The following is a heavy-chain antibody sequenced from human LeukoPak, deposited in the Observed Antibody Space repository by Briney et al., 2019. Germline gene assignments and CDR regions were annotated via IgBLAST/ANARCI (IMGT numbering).Heavy chain of an antibody. V-gene: IGHV1-3*01. J-gene: IGHJ5*02. CDR3: AREGNDILTGYYDNWFDP. Sequence: ASVKASCKASGYTFTSYAMHWVRQAPGQRLEWMGWINAGNGNTKYSQKFQGRVTITRDTSASTAYMELSSLRSEDTAVYYCAREGNDILTGYYDNWFDPWGQGTLVTVSS. CDR1: GYTFTSYA. CDR2: INAGNGNT. D-gene: IGHD3-9*01.